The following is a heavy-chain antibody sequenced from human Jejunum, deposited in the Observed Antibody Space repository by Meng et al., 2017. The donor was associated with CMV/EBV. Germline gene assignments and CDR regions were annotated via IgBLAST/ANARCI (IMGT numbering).Heavy chain of an antibody. Sequence: TFSAYTMHLVRQAPGKGLEWVAVVSYDGGNTFYADSVKGRFTISRDNSKNSLYLQMNSLRGEDTALYYCARDREASIAAAGAFDYWGQGTLVTVSS. CDR2: VSYDGGNT. CDR3: ARDREASIAAAGAFDY. J-gene: IGHJ4*02. V-gene: IGHV3-30-3*01. CDR1: TFSAYT. D-gene: IGHD6-13*01.